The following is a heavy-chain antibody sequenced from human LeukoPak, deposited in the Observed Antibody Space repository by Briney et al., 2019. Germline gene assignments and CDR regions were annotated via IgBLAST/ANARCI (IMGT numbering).Heavy chain of an antibody. J-gene: IGHJ4*02. CDR3: AKRSIVAANTT. CDR1: GFLFSSYA. CDR2: LSGSGIST. V-gene: IGHV3-23*01. D-gene: IGHD6-13*01. Sequence: GGSLRLSCAAPGFLFSSYAMSWVRQAPGKGLEWVSALSGSGISTYYADSVKGRFTISRDNSKNTVYLQMESLRAEDTAMYYCAKRSIVAANTTWGQGTLVTVSS.